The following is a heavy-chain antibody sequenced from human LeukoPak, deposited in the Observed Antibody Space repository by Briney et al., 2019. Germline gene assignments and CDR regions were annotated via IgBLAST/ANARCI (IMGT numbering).Heavy chain of an antibody. J-gene: IGHJ5*02. V-gene: IGHV4-59*08. CDR1: GGSISPYY. D-gene: IGHD2-15*01. CDR3: ARHGGGSLKRGGWFDP. CDR2: IFYSGST. Sequence: SETLSLTCTVSGGSISPYYWSWIRQPPGKRLEWIGYIFYSGSTSFSPSLKSRVTISVDTSKNQFSLKLSSVTAADTAVYYCARHGGGSLKRGGWFDPWGQGTLVTVSS.